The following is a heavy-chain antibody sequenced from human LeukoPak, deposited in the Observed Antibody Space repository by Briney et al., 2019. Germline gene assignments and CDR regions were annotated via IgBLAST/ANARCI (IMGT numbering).Heavy chain of an antibody. CDR1: GYTLTELS. Sequence: ASAKVSCKVSGYTLTELSMHWVRQAPGKGLEWMGGFDPEDGETIYAQKFQGRVTMTEDTSTDTAYMELSSLRSEDTAVYYCATGVKYYGSGSLAYWGQGTLVTVSS. J-gene: IGHJ4*02. CDR2: FDPEDGET. D-gene: IGHD3-10*01. CDR3: ATGVKYYGSGSLAY. V-gene: IGHV1-24*01.